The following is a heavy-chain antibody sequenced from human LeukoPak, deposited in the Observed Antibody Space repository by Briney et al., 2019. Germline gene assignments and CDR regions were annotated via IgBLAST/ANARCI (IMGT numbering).Heavy chain of an antibody. Sequence: GGSLRLSCAASGFTFSSYAMSWVRQAPGKGLEWVSTISGSGGSTYYADSVKGRFTISRDNSKNKVYVQMKSLRAEDTALYYCGKGSYNDFSSAYYLAYWGQGTLVTVSS. CDR2: ISGSGGST. CDR3: GKGSYNDFSSAYYLAY. D-gene: IGHD3-3*01. J-gene: IGHJ4*02. V-gene: IGHV3-23*01. CDR1: GFTFSSYA.